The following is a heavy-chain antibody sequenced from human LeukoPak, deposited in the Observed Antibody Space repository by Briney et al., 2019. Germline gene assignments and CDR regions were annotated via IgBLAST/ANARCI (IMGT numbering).Heavy chain of an antibody. CDR3: ARDYGDGYNFDY. CDR1: GFTFSSYA. D-gene: IGHD5-24*01. J-gene: IGHJ4*02. CDR2: ISYDGSNK. V-gene: IGHV3-30-3*01. Sequence: PGGSLRLSCAASGFTFSSYAMHWVRQAPGKGLEWVAVISYDGSNKYYADSVKGRFTISRDNSKNTLYLQMNSLRAEDTAVYYCARDYGDGYNFDYWGQGTLVTVSS.